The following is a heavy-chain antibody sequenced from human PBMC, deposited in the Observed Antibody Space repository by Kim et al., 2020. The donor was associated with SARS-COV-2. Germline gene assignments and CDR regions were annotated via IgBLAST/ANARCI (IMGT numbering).Heavy chain of an antibody. J-gene: IGHJ5*02. CDR2: ISGSGGST. CDR3: AKGVRGYYGSGFDP. V-gene: IGHV3-23*01. CDR1: GFTFSSYA. D-gene: IGHD3-10*01. Sequence: GGSLRLSCAASGFTFSSYAMSWVRQAPGKGLEWVSAISGSGGSTYYADSVKGRFTISRDNSKNTLYLQMNSLRAEDTAIYYCAKGVRGYYGSGFDPWGQGTLVTVSS.